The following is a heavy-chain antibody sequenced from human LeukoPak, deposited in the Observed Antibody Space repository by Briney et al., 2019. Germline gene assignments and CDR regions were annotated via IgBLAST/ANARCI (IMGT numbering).Heavy chain of an antibody. J-gene: IGHJ4*02. Sequence: SETLSLTCTVSGGPISSSSYYWGWIRQPPGKGLEWIGSIYYSGSTYYSPTLKSRVTISVDTSKNQFSLKLSSVTAADTAVYYCARDYYYDSSGYFDYWGQGTLVTVSS. CDR2: IYYSGST. CDR3: ARDYYYDSSGYFDY. CDR1: GGPISSSSYY. V-gene: IGHV4-39*07. D-gene: IGHD3-22*01.